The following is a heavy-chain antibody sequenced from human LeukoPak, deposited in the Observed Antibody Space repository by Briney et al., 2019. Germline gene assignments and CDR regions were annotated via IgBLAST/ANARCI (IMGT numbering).Heavy chain of an antibody. Sequence: PGGSLRLSCAASGFTFSSYGMSWVRQAPGKGLEWVSAISGSGGSTYYADSVKGRFTISRDNSKNTLYLQMNSLRAEDTAVYYCAKDIIRGSSSWYSLGVRALFDYWGQGTLVTVSS. J-gene: IGHJ4*02. CDR3: AKDIIRGSSSWYSLGVRALFDY. D-gene: IGHD6-13*01. CDR1: GFTFSSYG. V-gene: IGHV3-23*01. CDR2: ISGSGGST.